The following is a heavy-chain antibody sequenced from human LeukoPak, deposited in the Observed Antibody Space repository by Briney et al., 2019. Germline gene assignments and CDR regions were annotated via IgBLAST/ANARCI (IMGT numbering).Heavy chain of an antibody. CDR3: ARHYGP. J-gene: IGHJ4*02. Sequence: SENLSLTCAVYGGSFSGYYWSWIRQPPGKGLEWIGSIYYSGSTYYNPSLKSRVTISVDTSKNQFSLKLNSVTATDTAVYYCARHYGPWGQGTLVTVSS. CDR1: GGSFSGYY. V-gene: IGHV4-34*01. D-gene: IGHD3-16*01. CDR2: IYYSGST.